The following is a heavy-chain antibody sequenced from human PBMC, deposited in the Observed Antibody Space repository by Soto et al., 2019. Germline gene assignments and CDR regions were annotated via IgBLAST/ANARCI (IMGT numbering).Heavy chain of an antibody. CDR3: ARGTPLYSSSSGHWFDP. CDR1: GGSISSGGYY. D-gene: IGHD6-6*01. CDR2: IYYSGST. Sequence: PSETLSLTCTVSGGSISSGGYYWSWIRQHPGKGLEWIGYIYYSGSTCYNPSLKSRVTISVDTSKNQFSLKLSSVTAADTAVYYCARGTPLYSSSSGHWFDPWGQGTLVTVSS. V-gene: IGHV4-31*03. J-gene: IGHJ5*02.